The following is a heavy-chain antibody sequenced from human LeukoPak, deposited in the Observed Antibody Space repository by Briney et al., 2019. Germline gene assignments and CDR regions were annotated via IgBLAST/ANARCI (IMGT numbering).Heavy chain of an antibody. CDR3: TRLITYYGDYDY. Sequence: GGSLRLSCAASGFTFSGSAMHWVRQASGKGLEWVGRIRSKANSYATACAASVKGRFTISRDDSKNTAYLQMNSLKTEDTAVYYCTRLITYYGDYDYWGQGTLVTVSS. V-gene: IGHV3-73*01. CDR1: GFTFSGSA. J-gene: IGHJ4*02. D-gene: IGHD4-17*01. CDR2: IRSKANSYAT.